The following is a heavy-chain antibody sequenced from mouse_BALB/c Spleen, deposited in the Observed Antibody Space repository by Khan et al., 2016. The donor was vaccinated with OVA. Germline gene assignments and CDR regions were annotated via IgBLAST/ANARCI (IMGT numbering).Heavy chain of an antibody. CDR1: GFNIKDTY. J-gene: IGHJ3*01. V-gene: IGHV14-3*02. CDR3: ADCCALAY. CDR2: IDPANGNT. Sequence: VQLQQSGAELVKPGASVKLSCTASGFNIKDTYMHWVKQRPEQGLEWIGRIDPANGNTKYDPKFQGKATITADTSSNTAYLQLSSLTSEDTAVYCCADCCALAYWGQGTLVTVTA.